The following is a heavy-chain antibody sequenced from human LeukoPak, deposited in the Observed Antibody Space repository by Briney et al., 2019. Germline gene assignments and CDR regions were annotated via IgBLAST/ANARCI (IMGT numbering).Heavy chain of an antibody. CDR1: GFSFSSYN. J-gene: IGHJ4*02. D-gene: IGHD3-22*01. V-gene: IGHV3-21*04. CDR2: ITTSSTYT. CDR3: AKRSDSSGP. Sequence: GGSLRLSCAASGFSFSSYNMNWVRQAPGKVLEWGSSITTSSTYTFYADSVKGRFTISRDNAKNSLYLQMNSLRAEDTAVYYCAKRSDSSGPWGQGTLVTVSS.